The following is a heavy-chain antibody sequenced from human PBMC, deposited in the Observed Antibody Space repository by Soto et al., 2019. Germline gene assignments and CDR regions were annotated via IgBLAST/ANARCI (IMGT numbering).Heavy chain of an antibody. Sequence: QVQLVQSGAEVKKPGSSVKVSCKASGGTFSSYAISWVRQAPGQGLEWMGGIIPIFGTANYAQKFQGRVTLTADEATSTAYMELSSLSSEDTAVYYCARGEDGSNNFDYWGQGTLVTVSS. V-gene: IGHV1-69*12. CDR1: GGTFSSYA. CDR3: ARGEDGSNNFDY. D-gene: IGHD5-12*01. CDR2: IIPIFGTA. J-gene: IGHJ4*02.